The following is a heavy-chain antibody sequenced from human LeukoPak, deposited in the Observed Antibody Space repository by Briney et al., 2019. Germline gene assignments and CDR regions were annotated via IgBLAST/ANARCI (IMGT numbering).Heavy chain of an antibody. V-gene: IGHV1-69*05. D-gene: IGHD3-3*01. Sequence: SVKVSCKASGGTFSSYAISWVRQAPGQGLEWMGGIIPIFGTANCAQKFQGRVTITTDESTSTAYMELSSLRSEDTAVYYCARGIGVGRFLEWLPHHYYYMDVWGKGTTVTVSS. J-gene: IGHJ6*03. CDR3: ARGIGVGRFLEWLPHHYYYMDV. CDR2: IIPIFGTA. CDR1: GGTFSSYA.